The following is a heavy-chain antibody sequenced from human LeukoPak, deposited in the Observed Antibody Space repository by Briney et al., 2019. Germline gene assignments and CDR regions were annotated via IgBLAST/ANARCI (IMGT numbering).Heavy chain of an antibody. CDR2: IYYSGST. J-gene: IGHJ4*02. V-gene: IGHV4-39*07. Sequence: SETLSLTCTVSGGSISSSSYYWGWIRQPPGKGLEWIGSIYYSGSTYYNPSLKSRVTISVDTSKNQFSLKLSSVTAADTAVYYCARLGIIRWQRTHHFDYWGQGTLVTVSS. D-gene: IGHD4-23*01. CDR3: ARLGIIRWQRTHHFDY. CDR1: GGSISSSSYY.